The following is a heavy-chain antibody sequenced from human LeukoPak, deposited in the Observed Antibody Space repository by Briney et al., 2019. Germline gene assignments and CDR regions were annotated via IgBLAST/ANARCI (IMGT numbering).Heavy chain of an antibody. J-gene: IGHJ4*02. CDR2: IYYTGAT. CDR1: GGSISSYY. V-gene: IGHV4-59*08. Sequence: SETLPLTCTVSGGSISSYYWTWIRQPPAKGLAWIGYIYYTGATSYNPSLKSRVTISVDTSKNQFSLKVIPVTTADTAVYYCAKYGGSGWVIDNWGQGTLVTVSS. CDR3: AKYGGSGWVIDN. D-gene: IGHD6-19*01.